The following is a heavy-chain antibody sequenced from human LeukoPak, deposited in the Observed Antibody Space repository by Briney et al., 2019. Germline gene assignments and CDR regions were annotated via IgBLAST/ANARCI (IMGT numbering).Heavy chain of an antibody. V-gene: IGHV3-33*01. D-gene: IGHD2-2*01. CDR3: ARDRINIVVVPAALGY. Sequence: QTGGSLRLSCAASGFTFSSYGMHWVRQAPGKGLEWVAVIWYDGSNKYYADSVKGRFTISRDNSKNTLYLQMNSLRAEDTAVYYCARDRINIVVVPAALGYWGQGTLVTVSS. J-gene: IGHJ4*02. CDR1: GFTFSSYG. CDR2: IWYDGSNK.